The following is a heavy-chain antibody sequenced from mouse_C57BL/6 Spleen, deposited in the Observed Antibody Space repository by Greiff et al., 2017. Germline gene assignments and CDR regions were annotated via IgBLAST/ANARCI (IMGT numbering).Heavy chain of an antibody. CDR1: GYAFSSSW. D-gene: IGHD2-4*01. CDR2: IYPGDGDT. Sequence: QVQLQQSGPELVKPGASVKISCKASGYAFSSSWMNWVKQRPGKGLEWIGRIYPGDGDTNYNGKFKGKATLTADKSSSTAYMQLSSLTSEDSAVYFCARWGDYDEFFDYWGQGTTLTVSS. J-gene: IGHJ2*01. V-gene: IGHV1-82*01. CDR3: ARWGDYDEFFDY.